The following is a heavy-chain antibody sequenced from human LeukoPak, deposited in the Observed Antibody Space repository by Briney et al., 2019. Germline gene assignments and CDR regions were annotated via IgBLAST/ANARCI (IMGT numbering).Heavy chain of an antibody. CDR3: ARHTFTRGYSSSWWLNWFDP. V-gene: IGHV4-34*01. J-gene: IGHJ5*02. Sequence: SETLSLTCAVYGGSFSGYYWSWIRQPPGKGLEWIGEINHSGSTNYDPSLKSRVTISVDTSKNQFSLKLSSVTAADTAVYYCARHTFTRGYSSSWWLNWFDPWGQGTLVTVSS. CDR1: GGSFSGYY. D-gene: IGHD6-13*01. CDR2: INHSGST.